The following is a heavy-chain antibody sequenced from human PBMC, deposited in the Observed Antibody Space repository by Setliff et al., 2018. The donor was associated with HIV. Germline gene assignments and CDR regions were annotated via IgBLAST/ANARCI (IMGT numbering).Heavy chain of an antibody. CDR2: MNPNSGNT. Sequence: ASVKVSCKASGYTFSSYDINWVRQATGQGLEWMGWMNPNSGNTGYAQKFQGRATMTRDTSISTAYVELNNLKFEDTAVYYCARARRDSYDRGRRNHYYIDVWGKGTTVTVSS. V-gene: IGHV1-8*02. CDR3: ARARRDSYDRGRRNHYYIDV. D-gene: IGHD3-22*01. J-gene: IGHJ6*03. CDR1: GYTFSSYD.